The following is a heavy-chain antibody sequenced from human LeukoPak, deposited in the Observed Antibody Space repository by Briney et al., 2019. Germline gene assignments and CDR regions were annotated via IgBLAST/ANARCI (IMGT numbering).Heavy chain of an antibody. CDR2: IYHSGST. V-gene: IGHV4-38-2*02. CDR3: ARDPPAGTSPY. Sequence: PSETLSLACTVSGYSISSGYYWDWIRQPPGKGLEWIGAIYHSGSTYYNPSLRSRVTISVDTSKNQFSLKLTSLTTADTAVSCARDPPAGTSPYWGQGTLVTVSS. CDR1: GYSISSGYY. D-gene: IGHD1-7*01. J-gene: IGHJ4*02.